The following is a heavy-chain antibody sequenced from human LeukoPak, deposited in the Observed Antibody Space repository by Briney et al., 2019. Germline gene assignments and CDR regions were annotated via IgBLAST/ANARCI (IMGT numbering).Heavy chain of an antibody. Sequence: GESLKISCKGSGYSFTSYWIGWVRQMPGKGLEWMGIIYPGESDTRYSPSFQGQVTISADKSISTAYLQWSSLKASDTAMYYCARQYVYCGGDCYGDAFDIWGQGTMVTVSS. CDR3: ARQYVYCGGDCYGDAFDI. J-gene: IGHJ3*02. CDR2: IYPGESDT. D-gene: IGHD2-21*01. V-gene: IGHV5-51*01. CDR1: GYSFTSYW.